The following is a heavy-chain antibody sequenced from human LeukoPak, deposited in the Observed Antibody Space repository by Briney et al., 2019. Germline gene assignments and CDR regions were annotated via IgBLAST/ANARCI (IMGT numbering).Heavy chain of an antibody. CDR2: ISSNGGST. V-gene: IGHV3-64*01. CDR1: GFTFSSYA. J-gene: IGHJ4*02. D-gene: IGHD3-3*01. Sequence: PGGSLRLSCAASGFTFSSYAMHWVRQAPGKGLEYVSAISSNGGSTYYANSVKGRFTISRDNAKNSLYLQMNSLRAEDTAVYYCARVPWATGYDFWSGYYPYYFDYWGQGTLVTVSS. CDR3: ARVPWATGYDFWSGYYPYYFDY.